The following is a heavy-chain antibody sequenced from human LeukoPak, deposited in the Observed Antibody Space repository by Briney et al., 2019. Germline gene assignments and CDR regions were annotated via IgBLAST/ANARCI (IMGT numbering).Heavy chain of an antibody. CDR3: ARSTYDRSGPDLEY. D-gene: IGHD3-22*01. CDR2: INHSGST. J-gene: IGHJ4*02. Sequence: PSETLSLTCTVSGGSISSSSYYWSWIRQPPGKGLEWIGEINHSGSTNYNPSLKSRVTISVDTSKNQFSLKLSSVTAADTAVYYCARSTYDRSGPDLEYWGQGALVTVCS. V-gene: IGHV4-39*07. CDR1: GGSISSSSYY.